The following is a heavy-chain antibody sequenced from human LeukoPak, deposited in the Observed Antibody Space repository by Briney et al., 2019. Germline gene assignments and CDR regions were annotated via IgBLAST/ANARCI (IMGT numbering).Heavy chain of an antibody. J-gene: IGHJ4*02. Sequence: PGGSLRLPCSASGFTLSPYWMHWVRQSPGKGLVWVSRINSDGSSTTYADSVKGRFTISRDNTKNTLYLQMNILRAEDTAVYYCARARCSRTSCNTESDYWGQGTLVTVSS. CDR3: ARARCSRTSCNTESDY. CDR2: INSDGSST. D-gene: IGHD2-2*01. V-gene: IGHV3-74*01. CDR1: GFTLSPYW.